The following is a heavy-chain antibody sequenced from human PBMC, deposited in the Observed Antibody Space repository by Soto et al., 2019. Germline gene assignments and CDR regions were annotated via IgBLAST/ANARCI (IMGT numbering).Heavy chain of an antibody. Sequence: GGSLRLSCAASGFTFSSYWMSWVRQAPGKGLEWVANIKQDGSKKYYVDSVKGRFTISRDNAKNSLYLQMNSLRAEDTAVYYCASDKYYDFWSSPRYYYGMGVWGQGTTVTVPS. D-gene: IGHD3-3*01. V-gene: IGHV3-7*03. CDR2: IKQDGSKK. J-gene: IGHJ6*02. CDR3: ASDKYYDFWSSPRYYYGMGV. CDR1: GFTFSSYW.